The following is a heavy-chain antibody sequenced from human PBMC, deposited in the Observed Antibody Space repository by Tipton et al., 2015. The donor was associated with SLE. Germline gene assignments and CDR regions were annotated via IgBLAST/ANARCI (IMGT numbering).Heavy chain of an antibody. J-gene: IGHJ3*02. CDR3: ARDQKVVPDAFDI. V-gene: IGHV1-46*01. CDR1: GYTFTNYY. D-gene: IGHD2-21*01. Sequence: QSGAEVKKPGASVKVSCKASGYTFTNYYMHWVRQAPGQGLEWMGIINPSGGSTSYAQKFQGRVTMTRDTSTSTVYMELSSLRSEDPAVYYCARDQKVVPDAFDIWGQGTMVTVPS. CDR2: INPSGGST.